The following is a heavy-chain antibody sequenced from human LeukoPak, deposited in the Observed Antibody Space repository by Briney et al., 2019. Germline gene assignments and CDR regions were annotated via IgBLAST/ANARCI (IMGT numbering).Heavy chain of an antibody. J-gene: IGHJ6*04. CDR2: ISSSGSTI. V-gene: IGHV3-48*03. CDR3: ARDDIVATISQVPYGMEV. D-gene: IGHD5-12*01. CDR1: GFTFSSYE. Sequence: QPGGSLRLSWAASGFTFSSYEMNWVRLAAGNGLGWDSYISSSGSTIYYADSVKGRFTISRDNAKNSLYLQMNSLRAEETAVYYCARDDIVATISQVPYGMEVWGKGTTVTVSS.